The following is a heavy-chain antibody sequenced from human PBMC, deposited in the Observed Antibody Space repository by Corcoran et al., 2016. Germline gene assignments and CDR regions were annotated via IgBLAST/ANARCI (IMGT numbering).Heavy chain of an antibody. CDR1: GYTFTSYG. CDR2: ISAYNGNT. D-gene: IGHD2-2*01. J-gene: IGHJ6*02. CDR3: ARDGYIVVVPAASNYYYGMDV. Sequence: QVKLVQSGAEVKKPGASVKVSCKASGYTFTSYGISWVRQAPGQGLERMGWISAYNGNTNYAQKLQGRVTKTTELSTSTAYMELRSLRSDDTAVCYCARDGYIVVVPAASNYYYGMDVWGQGTTVTVSS. V-gene: IGHV1-18*01.